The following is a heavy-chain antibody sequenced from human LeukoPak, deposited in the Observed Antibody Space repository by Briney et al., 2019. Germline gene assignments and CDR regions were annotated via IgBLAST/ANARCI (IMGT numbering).Heavy chain of an antibody. J-gene: IGHJ3*02. CDR3: ARDPWGYDASDI. Sequence: PSETLSLTCTVSGDSISSYYWSWIRQPPGKGLEWIGYIYYSGSTNYNPSLKSRVTISVDTSKNQFSLKLSSVTAADTAVYYCARDPWGYDASDIWGQGTMVTVSS. V-gene: IGHV4-59*01. CDR2: IYYSGST. D-gene: IGHD3-16*01. CDR1: GDSISSYY.